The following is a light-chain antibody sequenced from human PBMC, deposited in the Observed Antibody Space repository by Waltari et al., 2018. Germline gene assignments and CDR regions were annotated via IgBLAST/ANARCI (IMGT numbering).Light chain of an antibody. Sequence: SYVLTQPPSVSVAPGETARMTCGGNNIGRTTVHWYQQMSGQAPVLVIFDNYDRPSGSPERFSGSNSGNTATLTINRVEAGDEADYYCQVWDTRSDHWVFGGGTKLTVL. CDR3: QVWDTRSDHWV. V-gene: IGLV3-21*01. CDR2: DNY. J-gene: IGLJ3*02. CDR1: NIGRTT.